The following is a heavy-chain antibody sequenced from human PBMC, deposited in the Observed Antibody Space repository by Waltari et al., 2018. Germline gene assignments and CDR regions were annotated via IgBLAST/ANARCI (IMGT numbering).Heavy chain of an antibody. CDR2: ISYDGYDK. J-gene: IGHJ5*02. D-gene: IGHD3-3*01. CDR1: GFIFRSYC. V-gene: IGHV3-30*18. CDR3: AKVFLEWQTDNWIDT. Sequence: QVQLAESGGGVVQPGRSLRLSCAASGFIFRSYCMHWVRQAPGKGLEWLEGISYDGYDKNYSDSLQGRVTISRDNSQNTLYLQLNSLRPDDTAVYYCAKVFLEWQTDNWIDTWGQGTLVTVSS.